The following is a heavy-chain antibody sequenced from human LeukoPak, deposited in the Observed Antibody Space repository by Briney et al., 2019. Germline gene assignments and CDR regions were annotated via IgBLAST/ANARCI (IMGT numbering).Heavy chain of an antibody. CDR2: INPNSGGT. V-gene: IGHV1-2*02. CDR3: ARGYSSSWYEADGAFDI. D-gene: IGHD6-13*01. Sequence: ASVKVSCKASGYTFTGYYMHWVRQAPGQGLEWMGWINPNSGGTNYAQKFQGRVTMTRDTSISTAYMELSRLRSDDTAVYYCARGYSSSWYEADGAFDIWGQGTMVTVSS. CDR1: GYTFTGYY. J-gene: IGHJ3*02.